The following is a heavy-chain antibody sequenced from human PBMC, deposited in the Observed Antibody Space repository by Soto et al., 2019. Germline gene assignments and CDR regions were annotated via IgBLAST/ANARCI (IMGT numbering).Heavy chain of an antibody. D-gene: IGHD6-13*01. CDR1: GFTFSNYA. Sequence: EVQLLESGGGLVQPGGSLRLSCAASGFTFSNYAVTWVRQAPGKGLEWVSTISGSGGSTYYAASVKGRFTISRDNSKNTLYLQMNSLIAEDTAVYYCAKDQGSSWYEIDYWGQGTLVTVSS. CDR3: AKDQGSSWYEIDY. V-gene: IGHV3-23*01. CDR2: ISGSGGST. J-gene: IGHJ4*02.